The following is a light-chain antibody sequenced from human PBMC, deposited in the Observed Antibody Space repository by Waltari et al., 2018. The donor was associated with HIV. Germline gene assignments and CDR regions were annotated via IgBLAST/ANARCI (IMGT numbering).Light chain of an antibody. V-gene: IGLV1-47*01. CDR3: AAWDDSLSGYV. CDR1: SSNIGSNY. CDR2: RNN. Sequence: QSVLTQPPSASGTPGQRVTISCSGSSSNIGSNYGYWYQQLPGTAPKLLIYRNNQRPSGVPDRCAGSKSGTSASLAISGLRSEDEADYYCAAWDDSLSGYVFGTGTKVTVL. J-gene: IGLJ1*01.